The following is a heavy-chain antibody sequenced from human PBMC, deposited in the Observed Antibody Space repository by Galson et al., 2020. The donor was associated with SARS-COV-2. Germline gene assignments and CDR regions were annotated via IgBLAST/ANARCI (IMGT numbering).Heavy chain of an antibody. CDR2: INSNSGGT. V-gene: IGHV1-2*02. J-gene: IGHJ6*02. CDR1: QFTLTGYN. CDR3: ATSSRLYYYYGMDV. Sequence: VSCKASQFTLTGYNLHWVRQAPAQGLEWMGWINSNSGGTNYAQTFQGRVTMSRDTSSSTAYMELNRLTSDDTAVYYCATSSRLYYYYGMDVWGQGTTVTVSS.